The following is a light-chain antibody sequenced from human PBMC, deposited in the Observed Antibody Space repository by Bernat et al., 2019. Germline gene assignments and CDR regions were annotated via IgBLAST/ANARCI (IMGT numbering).Light chain of an antibody. CDR3: AAWDDGLDGWV. CDR2: NNN. CDR1: TFNIG. V-gene: IGLV1-44*01. J-gene: IGLJ3*02. Sequence: QSVLTQPPSASGTPGQRVTISCSGSTFNIGNWYQQLPGTAPKLLIYNNNLRPSGVPDRFCGSKSGTSASLAISGLQSEDEADYYCAAWDDGLDGWVFGGGTKLTVL.